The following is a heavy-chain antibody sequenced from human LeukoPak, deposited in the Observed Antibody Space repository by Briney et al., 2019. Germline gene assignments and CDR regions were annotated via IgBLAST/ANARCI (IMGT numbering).Heavy chain of an antibody. V-gene: IGHV3-53*01. CDR3: ARSTVVTGRYYYYYMDV. J-gene: IGHJ6*03. Sequence: GGSLRLSCAASGFTVSSNYMSWVRQAPGKGLEWVSVIDSGGSTYYADSVKGRFTISRDNSRNTLYLQMNSLRAEETAVYYCARSTVVTGRYYYYYMDVWGKGTTVSVSS. CDR1: GFTVSSNY. D-gene: IGHD4-23*01. CDR2: IDSGGST.